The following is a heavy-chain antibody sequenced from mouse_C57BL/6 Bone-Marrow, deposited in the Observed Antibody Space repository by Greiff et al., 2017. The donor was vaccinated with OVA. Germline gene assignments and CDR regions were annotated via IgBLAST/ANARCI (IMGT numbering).Heavy chain of an antibody. Sequence: EVQLQESGPGMVKPSQSLSLTCTVTGYSITSGYDWHWIRHFPGNKLEWMGYISYSGSTNYNPSLKSRISITHETSKIQFFLKLNSVTTEDTATYYCATHYGSSSWFAYWGQGTLVTVSA. J-gene: IGHJ3*01. CDR3: ATHYGSSSWFAY. D-gene: IGHD1-1*01. CDR1: GYSITSGYD. CDR2: ISYSGST. V-gene: IGHV3-1*01.